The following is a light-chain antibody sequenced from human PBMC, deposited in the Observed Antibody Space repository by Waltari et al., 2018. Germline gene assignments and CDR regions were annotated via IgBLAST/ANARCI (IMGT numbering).Light chain of an antibody. Sequence: IVMTQSPDSLAVSLGERATIKCKTSQSVLFTNDKNYLAWYQQRPGQPPKLLIHWASTRAPGVPDRFSGSGSGTDFTLAISGLQAEDVATYHFQQYYTVPYTFGQGTKLEI. V-gene: IGKV4-1*01. J-gene: IGKJ2*01. CDR2: WAS. CDR1: QSVLFTNDKNY. CDR3: QQYYTVPYT.